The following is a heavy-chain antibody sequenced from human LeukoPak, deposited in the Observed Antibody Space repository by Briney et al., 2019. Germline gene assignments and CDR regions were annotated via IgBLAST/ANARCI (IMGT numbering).Heavy chain of an antibody. Sequence: GGSLRLSCVASGFTFSKYWMTWVRQAPGKGLEWVANIKEDGGEEFYDDSVKGRFTISRDNAKNSVYLQMNSLRGEDTAVYYCASLWFGGLWGQGTQVTVSS. CDR3: ASLWFGGL. V-gene: IGHV3-7*01. CDR2: IKEDGGEE. J-gene: IGHJ4*02. CDR1: GFTFSKYW. D-gene: IGHD3-10*01.